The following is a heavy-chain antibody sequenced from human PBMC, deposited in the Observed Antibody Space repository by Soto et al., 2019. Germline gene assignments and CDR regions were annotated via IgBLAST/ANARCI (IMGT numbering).Heavy chain of an antibody. V-gene: IGHV3-23*01. J-gene: IGHJ4*02. CDR1: GFFFSSYA. CDR2: IGGSGGYK. Sequence: GGSLRLSCAASGFFFSSYAMILVRQAPGKGLEWVSGIGGSGGYKSYADSVKGRFTISRENAKNSLYLQMNSLRGGDTAVYFCARRFCSGAHCPGIGFDYWGLGTLVTVSS. CDR3: ARRFCSGAHCPGIGFDY. D-gene: IGHD2-15*01.